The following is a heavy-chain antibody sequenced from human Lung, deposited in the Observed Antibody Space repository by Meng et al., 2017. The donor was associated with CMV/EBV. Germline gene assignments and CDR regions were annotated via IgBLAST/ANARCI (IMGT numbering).Heavy chain of an antibody. CDR2: IYYSGST. J-gene: IGHJ4*02. V-gene: IGHV4-39*01. D-gene: IGHD2-2*01. CDR1: GGSISSSSYY. Sequence: SXTXSLXCTVSGGSISSSSYYWGWIRQPPGKGLEWIGSIYYSGSTYYNPSLKSRVTISVDTSKNQFSLKLSSVTAADTAVYYCARRGYCSSTSRCPERFFDDXGQGXLVTVSS. CDR3: ARRGYCSSTSRCPERFFDD.